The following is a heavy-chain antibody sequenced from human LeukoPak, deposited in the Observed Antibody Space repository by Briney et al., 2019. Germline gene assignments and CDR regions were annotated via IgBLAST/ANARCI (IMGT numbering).Heavy chain of an antibody. CDR3: ARAVAAAALDAFDI. V-gene: IGHV1-2*02. Sequence: ASVKVSCKASGYTFTGYYMHWVRQAPGQGLEWMGWINPNSGGTNYALKFQGRVTMTRDTSISTAYMELSRLRSDDTAVYYCARAVAAAALDAFDIWGQGTMVTVSS. CDR2: INPNSGGT. J-gene: IGHJ3*02. CDR1: GYTFTGYY. D-gene: IGHD6-13*01.